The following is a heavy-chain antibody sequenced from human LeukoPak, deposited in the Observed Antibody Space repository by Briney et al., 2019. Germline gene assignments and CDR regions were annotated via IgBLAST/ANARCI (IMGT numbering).Heavy chain of an antibody. CDR1: GFTFSTYT. CDR2: ISYDGSNK. D-gene: IGHD1-26*01. CDR3: ARDASPGWELRFNFDY. J-gene: IGHJ4*02. Sequence: GRSLRLSCAAAGFTFSTYTMHWVRQAPSQGLEWVAFISYDGSNKYYADSVKGRFPISRDNSKNTLYLQMNSLSDEDTSVYYCARDASPGWELRFNFDYWGQGPLVTASS. V-gene: IGHV3-30-3*01.